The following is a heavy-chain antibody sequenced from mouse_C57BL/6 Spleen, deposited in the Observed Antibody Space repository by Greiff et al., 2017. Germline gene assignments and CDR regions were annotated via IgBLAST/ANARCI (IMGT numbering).Heavy chain of an antibody. CDR2: INPNNGGT. CDR1: GYTFTDYY. V-gene: IGHV1-26*01. CDR3: ARYYYDYGYAMDY. Sequence: EVQLQQSGPELVKPGASVKISCKASGYTFTDYYMNWVKQSHGKSLEWIGDINPNNGGTSYNQKFKGKATLTVDKSSSTAYMELRSLTSEDSAVXYCARYYYDYGYAMDYWGQGTSVTVSS. J-gene: IGHJ4*01. D-gene: IGHD2-4*01.